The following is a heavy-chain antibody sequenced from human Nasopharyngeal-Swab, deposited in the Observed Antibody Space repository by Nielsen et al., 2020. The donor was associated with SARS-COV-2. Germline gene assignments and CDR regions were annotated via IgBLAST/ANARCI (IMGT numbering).Heavy chain of an antibody. CDR2: IYHSGST. CDR1: GYSISSGYY. J-gene: IGHJ5*02. CDR3: ARQIWSGSHLVWRHNNWFDP. Sequence: SDTLSLTCAVSGYSISSGYYWGWIRQPPGKGLEWIGSIYHSGSTYYNPSLKSRVTISVDTSKNQFSLKLSSVTAADTAVYYCARQIWSGSHLVWRHNNWFDPWGQGTLVTVSS. V-gene: IGHV4-38-2*01. D-gene: IGHD3-3*01.